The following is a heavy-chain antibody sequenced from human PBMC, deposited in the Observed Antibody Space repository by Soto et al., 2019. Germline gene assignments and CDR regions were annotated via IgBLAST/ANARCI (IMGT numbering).Heavy chain of an antibody. D-gene: IGHD3-22*01. CDR3: ARALPDSSGYDAFDI. CDR2: INPNSGGT. J-gene: IGHJ3*02. CDR1: GYTFTGYY. Sequence: QVQLVQSGAEVKKPGASVKVSCKASGYTFTGYYMHWVRQAPGQGLEWMGWINPNSGGTNYAQKFQGRVTMTRDTSISTAYMELSRLRSDDTAVYYCARALPDSSGYDAFDIWGQGTMVTVSS. V-gene: IGHV1-2*02.